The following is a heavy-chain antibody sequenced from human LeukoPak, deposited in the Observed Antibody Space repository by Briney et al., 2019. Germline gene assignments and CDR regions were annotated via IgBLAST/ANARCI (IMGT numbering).Heavy chain of an antibody. CDR1: GYTFTGYY. V-gene: IGHV1-2*02. J-gene: IGHJ4*02. Sequence: ASVKVSCKASGYTFTGYYMHWVRQAPGQGLEWMGWINPNSGGTNYVQKFQGRVTMTRDTSISTAYMELSRLRSDDTTVYYCAIYGSGLYFDYWGQGTLVTVSS. CDR3: AIYGSGLYFDY. D-gene: IGHD3-10*01. CDR2: INPNSGGT.